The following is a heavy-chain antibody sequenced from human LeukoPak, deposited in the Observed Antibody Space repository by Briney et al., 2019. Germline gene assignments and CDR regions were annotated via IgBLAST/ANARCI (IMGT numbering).Heavy chain of an antibody. CDR1: GLTFSSYS. Sequence: GGSLRLSCAASGLTFSSYSMNWVRQAPGKGLEWVSYISSSSSTIYYADSVKGRFTISRDNAKNSLYLQMNSLRAEDTAVYYCARDPNTYYYDSSGYYGYYYYMDVWGKGTTVTVSS. CDR3: ARDPNTYYYDSSGYYGYYYYMDV. V-gene: IGHV3-48*01. J-gene: IGHJ6*03. CDR2: ISSSSSTI. D-gene: IGHD3-22*01.